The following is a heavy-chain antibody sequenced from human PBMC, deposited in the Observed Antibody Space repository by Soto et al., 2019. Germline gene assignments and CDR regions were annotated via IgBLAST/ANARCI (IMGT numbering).Heavy chain of an antibody. D-gene: IGHD2-2*01. V-gene: IGHV3-23*01. CDR1: GFTFSSYA. Sequence: EVQLLESGGGLVQPGGSLRLSCAASGFTFSSYAMKWVRQAPGKGLEWVSLLGESGTPTYYAVSVKGRFTISRDNSGNTLFPEMYSLRAEDTAVDYCARYIPGVRYYGMDVWGQGTTVTVSS. CDR3: ARYIPGVRYYGMDV. J-gene: IGHJ6*02. CDR2: LGESGTPT.